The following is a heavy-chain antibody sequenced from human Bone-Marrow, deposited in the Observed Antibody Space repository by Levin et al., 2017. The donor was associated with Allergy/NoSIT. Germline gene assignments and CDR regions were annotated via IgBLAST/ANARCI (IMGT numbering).Heavy chain of an antibody. J-gene: IGHJ6*02. V-gene: IGHV3-30*18. CDR3: AKDVSVEGWVDFFGMDV. D-gene: IGHD3-16*01. CDR1: GFSFSTYG. CDR2: TSSDGNNQ. Sequence: GESLKISCPASGFSFSTYGFHWVRQAPGKGLEWVAVTSSDGNNQYYGDAVKGRVTISRDNSKNTLYLQMDSLRVEDTAVYYCAKDVSVEGWVDFFGMDVWGQGTAVTVSS.